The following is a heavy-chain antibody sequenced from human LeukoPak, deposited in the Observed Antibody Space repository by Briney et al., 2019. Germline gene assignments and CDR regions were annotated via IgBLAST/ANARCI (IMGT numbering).Heavy chain of an antibody. V-gene: IGHV3-73*01. CDR3: TTAPYCSGGSCYGDYSYYGMDV. CDR1: GLTFSGSA. CDR2: IRSKANNYAT. D-gene: IGHD2-15*01. J-gene: IGHJ6*02. Sequence: PGGSLRLSCAASGLTFSGSAIHWVRQASGQGLEWVGRIRSKANNYATSYAASVKGRFTISRDDSENTAYLQMNSLKTEDTAVYYCTTAPYCSGGSCYGDYSYYGMDVWGQGTTVTVSS.